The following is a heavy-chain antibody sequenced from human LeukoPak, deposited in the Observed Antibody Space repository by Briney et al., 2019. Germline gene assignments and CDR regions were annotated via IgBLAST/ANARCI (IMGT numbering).Heavy chain of an antibody. Sequence: GRSLRLSCAASGFTFEHYGMHWVRQVPGKGLEWVSYITWNSGYKGYADSVKGRFAISRDNAKNSLHLQMNSLTGDDTAFYYCAKASDYGGNEFDYWGQGTLVNVSS. D-gene: IGHD4-23*01. CDR2: ITWNSGYK. J-gene: IGHJ4*02. CDR1: GFTFEHYG. V-gene: IGHV3-9*01. CDR3: AKASDYGGNEFDY.